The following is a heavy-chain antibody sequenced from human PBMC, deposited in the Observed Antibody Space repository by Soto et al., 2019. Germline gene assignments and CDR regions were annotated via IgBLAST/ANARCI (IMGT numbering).Heavy chain of an antibody. CDR1: GASINSGGYF. CDR2: IHYSGST. J-gene: IGHJ4*02. V-gene: IGHV4-31*03. Sequence: QVHLQESGPGLVKPSQTLSLACSVSGASINSGGYFWSWIRQLPGKGLEWIGYIHYSGSTYYNPSLKSRVVMSMDTSKNEFCLKLRSVTVADTAVFYCARGFVETAMAFDYWGQGALVTVSS. D-gene: IGHD5-18*01. CDR3: ARGFVETAMAFDY.